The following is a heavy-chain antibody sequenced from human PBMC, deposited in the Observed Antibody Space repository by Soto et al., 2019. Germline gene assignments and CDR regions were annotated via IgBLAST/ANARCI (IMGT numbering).Heavy chain of an antibody. V-gene: IGHV1-69*05. CDR1: GGTFSSYA. CDR2: IIPIFGTA. CDR3: ARVRLYCSSFRCYSDVDNWFDP. D-gene: IGHD2-2*01. J-gene: IGHJ5*02. Sequence: SVKVSCKASGGTFSSYAISWVRQAPGQGLEWMGGIIPIFGTANYAQKFQGRVTITTDESTSTAYMELSSLRSEDTAVYYCARVRLYCSSFRCYSDVDNWFDPWGQGSLVTVSS.